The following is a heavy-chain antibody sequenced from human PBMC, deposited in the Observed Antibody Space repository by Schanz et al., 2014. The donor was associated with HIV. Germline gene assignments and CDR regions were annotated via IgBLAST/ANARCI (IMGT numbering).Heavy chain of an antibody. V-gene: IGHV1-2*02. Sequence: QVQLVQSGAEVKKPGASVKVSCKASGYTFTGYYMHWVRQAPGQGLEWMGWINPNSGGTNYAQKFQGRVTMTTDTSTSTAYMELRSLRSDDTAVYYCARGSCSGGTCYSGDHWGQGTLVAVSS. CDR3: ARGSCSGGTCYSGDH. CDR1: GYTFTGYY. J-gene: IGHJ4*02. D-gene: IGHD2-15*01. CDR2: INPNSGGT.